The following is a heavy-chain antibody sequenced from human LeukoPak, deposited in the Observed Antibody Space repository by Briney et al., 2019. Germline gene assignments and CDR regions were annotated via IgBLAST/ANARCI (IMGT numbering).Heavy chain of an antibody. V-gene: IGHV4-59*08. D-gene: IGHD6-19*01. CDR1: GGSINSHY. Sequence: SETLSLTCAVSGGSINSHYWGWFRQPPGKGLEWIGDIYYTGRNNYNPSLKSRVTISVDTSKNLLSLTLTSVLAADTAIYYCVRRDTGWNYFDYWGQGVLLTASS. J-gene: IGHJ4*02. CDR2: IYYTGRN. CDR3: VRRDTGWNYFDY.